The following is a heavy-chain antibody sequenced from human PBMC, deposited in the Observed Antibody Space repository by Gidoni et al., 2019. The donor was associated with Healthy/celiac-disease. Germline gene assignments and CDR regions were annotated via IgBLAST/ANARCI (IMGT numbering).Heavy chain of an antibody. CDR2: IYHSGST. Sequence: QVQLQESGPGLVKPSETLSLTCAVSGYSISRGYYWGWIRQPPGKGLEWIGSIYHSGSTYYNPSLKSRVTISVDTSKNQFSLKLSSVTAADTAVYYCARDLGIAVAGTEDYWGQGTLVTVSS. CDR1: GYSISRGYY. V-gene: IGHV4-38-2*02. D-gene: IGHD6-19*01. CDR3: ARDLGIAVAGTEDY. J-gene: IGHJ4*02.